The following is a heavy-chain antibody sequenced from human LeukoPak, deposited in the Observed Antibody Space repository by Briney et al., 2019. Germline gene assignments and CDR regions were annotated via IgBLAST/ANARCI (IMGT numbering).Heavy chain of an antibody. V-gene: IGHV3-30*01. CDR3: ASLPIEYSSSN. J-gene: IGHJ4*02. D-gene: IGHD6-6*01. CDR1: GFTFSSYA. Sequence: PGGSLRLSCAASGFTFSSYAMHGVLQAPGKGLEWVAVISYDGSNKYYADSVKGRFTISRDNSKNTLYLQMNSLRAEDTAVYYCASLPIEYSSSNWGQGTLVTVSS. CDR2: ISYDGSNK.